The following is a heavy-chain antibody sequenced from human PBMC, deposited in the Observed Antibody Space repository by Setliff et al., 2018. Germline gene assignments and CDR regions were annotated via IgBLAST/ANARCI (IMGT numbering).Heavy chain of an antibody. D-gene: IGHD5-18*01. V-gene: IGHV3-21*01. J-gene: IGHJ3*02. CDR3: AKTQLHLWSVEAYAFDI. CDR2: ISPSSSHI. Sequence: GGSLRLSCAASGSTFSTYSLIWVRQAPGTGLEWVSSISPSSSHIYYADSAEGRFTISRDNAKNSLYLQMNSLRAEDTAVYYCAKTQLHLWSVEAYAFDIWGQGTMVTVSS. CDR1: GSTFSTYS.